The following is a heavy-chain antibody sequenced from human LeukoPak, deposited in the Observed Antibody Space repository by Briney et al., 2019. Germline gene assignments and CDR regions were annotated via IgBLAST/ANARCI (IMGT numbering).Heavy chain of an antibody. CDR2: LKPDGSGK. V-gene: IGHV3-7*01. J-gene: IGHJ4*02. CDR1: GFTFSPYW. Sequence: PGGSLRLSCAASGFTFSPYWMSWVRQAPGKGLEWVASLKPDGSGKYYVDSVKGRFTISRDNAKNELYLQLNSLRAEDTAVYFCVRLGDSSGYYDYWGQGTLVTVSS. CDR3: VRLGDSSGYYDY. D-gene: IGHD3-22*01.